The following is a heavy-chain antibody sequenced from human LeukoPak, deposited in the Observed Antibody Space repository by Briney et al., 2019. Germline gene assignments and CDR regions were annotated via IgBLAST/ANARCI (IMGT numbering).Heavy chain of an antibody. CDR1: GGSISSGGYY. J-gene: IGHJ6*02. D-gene: IGHD6-19*01. Sequence: TPSQTLSLTCTVSGGSISSGGYYWSWIRQPAGKGLEWIGRIYTSGSTNYNPSLKSRVTISVDTSKNQFSLKLSSVTAADTAVYYCARDNEYYSSGWSPGGKRGYYYYGMDVWGQGTTVTVSS. CDR2: IYTSGST. V-gene: IGHV4-61*02. CDR3: ARDNEYYSSGWSPGGKRGYYYYGMDV.